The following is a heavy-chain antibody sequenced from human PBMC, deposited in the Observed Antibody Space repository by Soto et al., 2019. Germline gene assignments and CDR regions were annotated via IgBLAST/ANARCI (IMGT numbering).Heavy chain of an antibody. V-gene: IGHV3-23*01. J-gene: IGHJ4*02. CDR1: GFTFSSYA. CDR3: AKEGLEGRFNFDY. D-gene: IGHD1-1*01. CDR2: ISGRGDGR. Sequence: LRLSCAASGFTFSSYAMSWVRQSPGKGLEWVSGISGRGDGRYYTDSVKGRFTISRDNSKNTLDLQMNSLRAEDTAVYYCAKEGLEGRFNFDYWGQGFLVT.